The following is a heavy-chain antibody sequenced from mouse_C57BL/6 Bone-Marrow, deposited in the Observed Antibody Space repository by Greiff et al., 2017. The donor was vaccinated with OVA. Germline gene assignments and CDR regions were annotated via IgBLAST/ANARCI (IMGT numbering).Heavy chain of an antibody. CDR1: GYTFTDYY. V-gene: IGHV1-26*01. D-gene: IGHD2-3*01. J-gene: IGHJ3*01. CDR3: ARGYSWFAY. Sequence: EVQLVESGPELVKPGASVKISCKASGYTFTDYYMNWVKQSHGKSLEWIGDINPNNGGTSYNQKFKGKATLTVDKSSSTAYMELRSLTSEDSAVYYCARGYSWFAYWGQGTLVTVSA. CDR2: INPNNGGT.